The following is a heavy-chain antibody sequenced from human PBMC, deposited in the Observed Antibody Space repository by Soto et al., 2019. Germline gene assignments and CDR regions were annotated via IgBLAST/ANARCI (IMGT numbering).Heavy chain of an antibody. CDR1: GVSISSGGYY. J-gene: IGHJ4*02. CDR2: IYHSGST. CDR3: ARENGDYHFDY. Sequence: SPSLPRPVAGVSISSGGYYWSWIRQPPGKGLEWIGYIYHSGSTYYNPSHKSRVTISVDRSKNQFSLKLSSVAAADTAVYYCARENGDYHFDYWGQGTLVTVSS. V-gene: IGHV4-30-2*01. D-gene: IGHD4-17*01.